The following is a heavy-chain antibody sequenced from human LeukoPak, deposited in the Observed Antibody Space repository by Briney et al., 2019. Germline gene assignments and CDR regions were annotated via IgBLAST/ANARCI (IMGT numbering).Heavy chain of an antibody. J-gene: IGHJ5*02. CDR1: GGSIISNSYY. CDR2: IYYTGST. D-gene: IGHD6-13*01. CDR3: ARLVGGSSWRGGWFDP. Sequence: ASETLSLTCTVSGGSIISNSYYWGWIRQPPGKGLEWIGSIYYTGSTYYNPPLKRRVTISVDTSKNQFSLKLSSVTAADTAVYYCARLVGGSSWRGGWFDPWGQGTLVTVSS. V-gene: IGHV4-39*07.